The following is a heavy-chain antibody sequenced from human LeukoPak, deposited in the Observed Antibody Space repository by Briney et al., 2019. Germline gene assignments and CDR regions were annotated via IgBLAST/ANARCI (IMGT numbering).Heavy chain of an antibody. Sequence: GGSLRLSCAASGFTFSDYYMSWIRQAPGKGLEWVSYISSSGSTIYYTDSVKGRFTISRDNAKNSLYLQMNSLRAEGTAVYYCARDGTYCSGSSCYSGGSWYYYGMDVWGQGTTVTVSS. CDR2: ISSSGSTI. CDR3: ARDGTYCSGSSCYSGGSWYYYGMDV. V-gene: IGHV3-11*01. J-gene: IGHJ6*02. D-gene: IGHD2-15*01. CDR1: GFTFSDYY.